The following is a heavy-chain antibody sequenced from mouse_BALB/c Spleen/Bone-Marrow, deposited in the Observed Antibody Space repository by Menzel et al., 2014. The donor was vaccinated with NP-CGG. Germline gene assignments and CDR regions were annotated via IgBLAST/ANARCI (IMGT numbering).Heavy chain of an antibody. V-gene: IGHV1-14*01. Sequence: EVQRVESGPELVKPGASVKMSCKASGYTFTSYVMHWVKQKPGQGLEWIGYINPYNDGTKYNEKFKGKATLTSDKSSSTAYMELSSLTSEDSAVYYCARPRQLGLPYCFDYWGQGTTLTVSS. CDR2: INPYNDGT. CDR3: ARPRQLGLPYCFDY. D-gene: IGHD3-2*01. CDR1: GYTFTSYV. J-gene: IGHJ2*01.